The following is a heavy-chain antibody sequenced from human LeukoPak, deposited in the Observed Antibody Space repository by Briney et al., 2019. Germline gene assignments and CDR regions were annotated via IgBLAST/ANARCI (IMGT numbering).Heavy chain of an antibody. CDR1: GGSISSGSYF. CDR2: IYTSGST. J-gene: IGHJ5*02. D-gene: IGHD2-21*02. CDR3: ARERVWRYCGGDSCGWFDP. Sequence: SETLSLTCTVSGGSISSGSYFWSWIRQPAGKGLEWIGRIYTSGSTNYNPSLKSRVTISVDTSKNQFSLKLSSVTAADTAVYYCARERVWRYCGGDSCGWFDPWGQGTLVTVSS. V-gene: IGHV4-61*02.